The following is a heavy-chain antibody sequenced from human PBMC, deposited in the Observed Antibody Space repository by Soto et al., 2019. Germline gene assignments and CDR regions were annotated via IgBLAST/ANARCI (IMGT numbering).Heavy chain of an antibody. CDR3: ESSGGGEDY. V-gene: IGHV4-4*02. Sequence: QVQLQESGPGLVKPSGTLSLTCAVSGGSISTSHWWTWVRQPPGKGLEWIGEIYHSGSTNHNPSLKSRVSISVDTSRNQFSLSLSSVTAADTAVYYCESSGGGEDYWGQGTLVTVSS. J-gene: IGHJ4*02. CDR2: IYHSGST. D-gene: IGHD3-16*01. CDR1: GGSISTSHW.